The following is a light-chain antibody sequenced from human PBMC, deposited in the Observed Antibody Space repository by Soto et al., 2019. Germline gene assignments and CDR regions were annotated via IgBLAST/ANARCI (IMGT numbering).Light chain of an antibody. Sequence: QSALTQPASVSGSPGQSITISCTGTSSDIGAYNHVSWSQQHPGKAPRLIIYEVSSRPSGVSNRFSGSKSGNTASLTISGLQAEDEADYYCSSYTTSSHYVFGAGTKVTVL. CDR3: SSYTTSSHYV. J-gene: IGLJ1*01. CDR1: SSDIGAYNH. V-gene: IGLV2-14*01. CDR2: EVS.